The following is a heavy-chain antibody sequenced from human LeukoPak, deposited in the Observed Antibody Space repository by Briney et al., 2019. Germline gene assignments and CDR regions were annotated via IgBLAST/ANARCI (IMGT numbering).Heavy chain of an antibody. D-gene: IGHD3-9*01. CDR3: ARAGYYDILTGPPPDY. CDR1: GGTFSSYA. J-gene: IGHJ4*02. V-gene: IGHV1-69*04. Sequence: ASVKVSCKASGGTFSSYAISWVRQAPGQGFEWMGRIIPILGIANYAQKFQGRVTITADKSTSTAYMELSSLRSEDTAVYYCARAGYYDILTGPPPDYWGQGTLVTVSS. CDR2: IIPILGIA.